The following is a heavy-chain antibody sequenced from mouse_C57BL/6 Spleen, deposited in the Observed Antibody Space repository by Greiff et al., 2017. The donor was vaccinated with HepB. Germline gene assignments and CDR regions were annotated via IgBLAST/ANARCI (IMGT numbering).Heavy chain of an antibody. J-gene: IGHJ4*01. D-gene: IGHD1-1*01. CDR1: GFTFSDYY. CDR2: INYDGSST. Sequence: EVKLVESEGGLVQPGSSMKLSCTASGFTFSDYYMAWVRQVPEKGLEWVANINYDGSSTYYLDSLKSRFIISRDNAKNILYLQMSSLKSEDTATYYCARDYLGAMDYWGQGTSVTVSS. V-gene: IGHV5-16*01. CDR3: ARDYLGAMDY.